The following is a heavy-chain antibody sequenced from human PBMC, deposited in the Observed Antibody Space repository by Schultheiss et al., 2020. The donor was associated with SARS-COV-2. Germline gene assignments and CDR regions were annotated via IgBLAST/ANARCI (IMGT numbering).Heavy chain of an antibody. CDR2: INSDGSST. J-gene: IGHJ6*02. V-gene: IGHV3-74*01. CDR3: AREIIVVVPAAMSLLDVYYYGMDV. D-gene: IGHD2-2*01. CDR1: GFTFSSYE. Sequence: GGSLRLSCAASGFTFSSYEMNWVRQAPGKGLVWVSRINSDGSSTSYADSVKGRFTISRDNSKNTLYLQMNSLRAEDTAIYYCAREIIVVVPAAMSLLDVYYYGMDVWGQGTTVTVSS.